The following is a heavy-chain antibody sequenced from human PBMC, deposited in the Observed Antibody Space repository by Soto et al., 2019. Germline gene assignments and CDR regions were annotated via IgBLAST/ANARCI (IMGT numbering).Heavy chain of an antibody. V-gene: IGHV3-23*01. CDR2: ISGSGEST. D-gene: IGHD3-16*01. CDR1: VTSRFTYDTYS. J-gene: IGHJ4*02. CDR3: TLYDYIWASYTSLDY. Sequence: EVQLLESGGGLVQPGGSLRLSCAASVTSRFTYDTYSMGWVRQAPGKGLEWVSAISGSGESTYYADSVKGRFTVSRDNSKNTLSLQMKSLRAEDTALYYCTLYDYIWASYTSLDYWGQGTLVTVSS.